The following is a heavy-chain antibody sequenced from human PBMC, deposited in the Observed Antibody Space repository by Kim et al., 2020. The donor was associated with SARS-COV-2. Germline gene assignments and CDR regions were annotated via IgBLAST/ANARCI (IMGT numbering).Heavy chain of an antibody. CDR2: IYYSGST. Sequence: SETLSLTCTVSGGSISSGGYYWSWIRQHPGKGLEWIGYIYYSGSTYYNPSLKSRVTISVDTSKNQFSLKLSSVTAADTAVYYCARDGRTDYFDYWGQGTLVTVSS. V-gene: IGHV4-31*03. J-gene: IGHJ4*02. CDR1: GGSISSGGYY. D-gene: IGHD2-15*01. CDR3: ARDGRTDYFDY.